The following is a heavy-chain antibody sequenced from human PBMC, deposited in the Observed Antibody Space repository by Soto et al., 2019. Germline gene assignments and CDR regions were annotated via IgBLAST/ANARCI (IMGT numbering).Heavy chain of an antibody. CDR1: GFIFSYYG. CDR3: ARGVDYGDYAIDY. Sequence: PGGSLRLSCAASGFIFSYYGMHWVRQAPGKGLEWVAVIWYDGSNIYYADSVKGRFTVSRDNSKNTLHLQMNSLRAEDTAVYYCARGVDYGDYAIDYWGQGTLVTVSS. J-gene: IGHJ4*02. V-gene: IGHV3-33*01. D-gene: IGHD4-17*01. CDR2: IWYDGSNI.